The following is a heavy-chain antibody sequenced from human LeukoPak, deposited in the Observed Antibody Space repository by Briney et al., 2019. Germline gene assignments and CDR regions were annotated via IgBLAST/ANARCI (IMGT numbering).Heavy chain of an antibody. J-gene: IGHJ4*02. CDR3: AKDLSTYFDY. Sequence: SLSLSCAASGFTFSSYGTHWVRQAPGKGLEWVAVISYNGSNKYYTHSVKGRFTISRDNSKNTLYLQMNSLRAEDTAVYYCAKDLSTYFDYWGQGTLVTVSS. D-gene: IGHD5/OR15-5a*01. V-gene: IGHV3-30*18. CDR1: GFTFSSYG. CDR2: ISYNGSNK.